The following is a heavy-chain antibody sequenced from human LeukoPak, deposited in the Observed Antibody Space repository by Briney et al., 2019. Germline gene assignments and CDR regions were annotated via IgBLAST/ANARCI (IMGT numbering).Heavy chain of an antibody. Sequence: SETLSLTCAVYGGSFCGYYWSWIRQPPGKGLEWIGEINHSGSTNYNPSLKSRVTISVDTSKNQFSLKLSSVTAADTAVYYCARVGRRGYRVNNWFDPWGQGTLVTVSS. CDR2: INHSGST. J-gene: IGHJ5*02. V-gene: IGHV4-34*01. CDR3: ARVGRRGYRVNNWFDP. D-gene: IGHD5-18*01. CDR1: GGSFCGYY.